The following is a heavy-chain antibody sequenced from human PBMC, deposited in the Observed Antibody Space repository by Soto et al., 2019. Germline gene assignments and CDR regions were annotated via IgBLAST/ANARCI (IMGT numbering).Heavy chain of an antibody. CDR1: GYTFTSSG. CDR2: ISTYNGNT. CDR3: ARTVAGYFDY. J-gene: IGHJ4*02. Sequence: GSGKVSCKASGYTFTSSGISWVRQAPGQGPEWMGWISTYNGNTNYAQNLQGRVTMTTDTFTSTAYMELRGLRSDDTAVYYCARTVAGYFDYWGQGTLVTVSS. D-gene: IGHD6-19*01. V-gene: IGHV1-18*01.